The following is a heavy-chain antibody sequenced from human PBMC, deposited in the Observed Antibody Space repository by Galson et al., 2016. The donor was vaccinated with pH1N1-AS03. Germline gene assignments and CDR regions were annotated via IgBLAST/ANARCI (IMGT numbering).Heavy chain of an antibody. Sequence: ETLSLTCSVSGGFIRDGGHHWGWIRQPPGKGLEWIGDIYYSGTTSYNPSLKSRLAVSVDLSKNQFSLNLTAVTATDTAIYYCARVAYRSGWSLLDAWGQGNLVTVSS. CDR2: IYYSGTT. V-gene: IGHV4-39*07. D-gene: IGHD6-19*01. CDR3: ARVAYRSGWSLLDA. J-gene: IGHJ5*02. CDR1: GGFIRDGGHH.